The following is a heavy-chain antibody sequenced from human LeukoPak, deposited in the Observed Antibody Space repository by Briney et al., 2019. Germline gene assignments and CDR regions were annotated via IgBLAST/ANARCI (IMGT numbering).Heavy chain of an antibody. CDR3: TGEQAGTTVHY. CDR1: GGSISSGSYY. V-gene: IGHV4-61*02. D-gene: IGHD1-7*01. J-gene: IGHJ4*02. Sequence: PSETLSLTCTVSGGSISSGSYYWSWIRQPAGKGLEWIGRIYSSGSTNYNPSLKSRVTISLDTSKNQFSLKLSSVTAADTAIYYCTGEQAGTTVHYWGQGILVTVSS. CDR2: IYSSGST.